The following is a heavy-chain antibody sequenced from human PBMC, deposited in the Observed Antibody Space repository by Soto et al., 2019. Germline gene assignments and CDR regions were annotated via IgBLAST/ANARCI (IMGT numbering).Heavy chain of an antibody. CDR2: IYYSGST. V-gene: IGHV4-59*08. CDR3: ARKRDDSSGYFHLIFDY. CDR1: GGSISSYY. D-gene: IGHD3-22*01. J-gene: IGHJ4*02. Sequence: SETLSLTCTVSGGSISSYYWSWIRQPPGKGLEWIGYIYYSGSTNYNPSLRSRVTISVDTSKNQFSLKLSSVTAADTAVYYCARKRDDSSGYFHLIFDYWGQGTLVTVSS.